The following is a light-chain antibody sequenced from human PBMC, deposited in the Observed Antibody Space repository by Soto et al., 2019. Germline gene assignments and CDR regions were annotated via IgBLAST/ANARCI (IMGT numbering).Light chain of an antibody. CDR1: QSVSNNY. J-gene: IGKJ4*01. CDR3: QLYDSSPLT. Sequence: VLTQSPGTLSFSPGETAPLSCRASQSVSNNYLAWYQQKPGQAPRLLIYGASNRATGITDRFSGSGSGTDFTLTISRLEPEDFAVYYCQLYDSSPLTFGEGTKVEIK. CDR2: GAS. V-gene: IGKV3-20*01.